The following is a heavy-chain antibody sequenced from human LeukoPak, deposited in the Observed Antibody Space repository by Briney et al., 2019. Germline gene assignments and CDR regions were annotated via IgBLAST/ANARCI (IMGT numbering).Heavy chain of an antibody. CDR2: IRSKAYGGTT. J-gene: IGHJ4*02. V-gene: IGHV3-49*03. D-gene: IGHD5-12*01. CDR3: TRGAPVNIVATMWDY. CDR1: GFTSGDYA. Sequence: GGSLRLSCTASGFTSGDYAMSWFRQAPGKGLEWVGFIRSKAYGGTTEYAASVKGRFTISRDDSKSIAYLQMNSLKTEDTAVYYCTRGAPVNIVATMWDYWGQGTLVTVSS.